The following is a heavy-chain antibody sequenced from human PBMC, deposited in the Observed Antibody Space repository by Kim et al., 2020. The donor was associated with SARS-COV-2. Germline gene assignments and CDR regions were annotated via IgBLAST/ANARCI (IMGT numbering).Heavy chain of an antibody. J-gene: IGHJ6*02. CDR2: IKEDGSEK. Sequence: GGSLRLSCAASGFTFSSYWMSWVRQAPGKGLEWVANIKEDGSEKYYVDSLMGRFTISRDNAKNSLYLQMNSLRAEDTAVYYCAKHSSSWPFYYYYGMDVWGQGTTVTVSS. CDR3: AKHSSSWPFYYYYGMDV. CDR1: GFTFSSYW. D-gene: IGHD6-13*01. V-gene: IGHV3-7*01.